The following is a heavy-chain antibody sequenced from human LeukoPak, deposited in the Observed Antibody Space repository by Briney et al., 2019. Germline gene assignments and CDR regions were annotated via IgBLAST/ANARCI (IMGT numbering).Heavy chain of an antibody. J-gene: IGHJ4*02. D-gene: IGHD3-22*01. V-gene: IGHV3-21*01. CDR1: GFTFNSYS. Sequence: GGSLRLSCAASGFTFNSYSMNWVRQAPGKGLEWVSSISRGSDYIYYADSVKGRFTISRDNAKNSLYLQMNSLRAEDTAVYYCARAINYYDSSGLYYYFDYWGQGTLVTVSS. CDR2: ISRGSDYI. CDR3: ARAINYYDSSGLYYYFDY.